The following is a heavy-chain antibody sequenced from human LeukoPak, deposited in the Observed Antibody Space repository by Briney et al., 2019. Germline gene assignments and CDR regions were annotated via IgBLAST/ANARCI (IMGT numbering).Heavy chain of an antibody. D-gene: IGHD4-17*01. CDR1: GGSISSSSYY. V-gene: IGHV4-61*01. CDR2: IYYSGST. J-gene: IGHJ4*02. CDR3: ARESLYGDYSYFDY. Sequence: SETLSLTCTVSGGSISSSSYYWSWIRQPPGKGLEWIGYIYYSGSTNYNPSLKSRVTISVDTSKNQFSLKLSSVTAADTAVYYCARESLYGDYSYFDYWGQGTLVTVSS.